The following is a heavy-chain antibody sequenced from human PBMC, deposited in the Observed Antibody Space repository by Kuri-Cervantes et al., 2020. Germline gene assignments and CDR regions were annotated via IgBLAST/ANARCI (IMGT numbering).Heavy chain of an antibody. CDR3: ARAYTSGLDY. D-gene: IGHD6-19*01. CDR1: GFTFSNAW. J-gene: IGHJ4*02. CDR2: ISWNSGSI. Sequence: GGSLRLSCAASGFTFSNAWMSWVRQAPGKGLEWVSGISWNSGSIGYADSVKGRFTISRDNAKSSLYLQMNSLRAEDTAVYYCARAYTSGLDYWGQGTLVTVSS. V-gene: IGHV3-21*06.